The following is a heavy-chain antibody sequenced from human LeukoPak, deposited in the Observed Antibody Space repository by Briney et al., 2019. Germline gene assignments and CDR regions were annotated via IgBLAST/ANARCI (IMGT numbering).Heavy chain of an antibody. J-gene: IGHJ3*02. CDR2: IDPRHDET. CDR3: ATKYCSGGSCYQDAFHI. D-gene: IGHD2-15*01. CDR1: GYTFSDFY. Sequence: ASVKFSCKASGYTFSDFYMHWLKQAPGKGLEWMGRIDPRHDETIYAEKFEDRVTMAADTSTDTAYLELSSLRSDDPAVYYCATKYCSGGSCYQDAFHIWGQGTVLSVSS. V-gene: IGHV1-69-2*01.